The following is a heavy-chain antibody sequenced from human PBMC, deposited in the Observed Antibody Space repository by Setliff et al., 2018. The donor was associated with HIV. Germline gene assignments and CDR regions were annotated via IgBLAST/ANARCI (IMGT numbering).Heavy chain of an antibody. D-gene: IGHD3-3*01. CDR3: ARGGSGYYDFWSGSSAFEY. Sequence: SVKVSCKASGGTFSSYAINWVRQAPGQGLEWMGGIIPMFGTAHYAQRFQGRVTITADESTTTAYMELSSLRSEDTAVFYCARGGSGYYDFWSGSSAFEYWGQGTLVTVSS. CDR2: IIPMFGTA. CDR1: GGTFSSYA. V-gene: IGHV1-69*13. J-gene: IGHJ4*02.